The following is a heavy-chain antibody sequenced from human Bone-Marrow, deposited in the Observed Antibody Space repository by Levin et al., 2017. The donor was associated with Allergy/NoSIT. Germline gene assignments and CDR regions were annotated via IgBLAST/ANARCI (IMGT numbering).Heavy chain of an antibody. CDR3: AKGDTDYGLDG. V-gene: IGHV3-43*01. CDR1: GFTFDDYT. D-gene: IGHD5-18*01. CDR2: ISWDGGRI. J-gene: IGHJ6*02. Sequence: PGESLKISCAASGFTFDDYTMHWVRQAPGKGLEWVSLISWDGGRISYTDSVKSRFTISRDNSKNSLYLQMDSLRTEDSALYYCAKGDTDYGLDGWGQGTTVTVSS.